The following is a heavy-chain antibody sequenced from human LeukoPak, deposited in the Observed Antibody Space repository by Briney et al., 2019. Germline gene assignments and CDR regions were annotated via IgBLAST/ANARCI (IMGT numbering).Heavy chain of an antibody. D-gene: IGHD5-24*01. V-gene: IGHV1-69*04. CDR1: GYTFTSYA. CDR2: IIPILGIA. J-gene: IGHJ4*02. Sequence: SVKVSCRASGYTFTSYAISWVRQAPGQGLEWMGRIIPILGIANYAQKFQGRVTITADKSTSTAYMELSSLRSEDTAVYYCAREGRMAGPIDYWGQGTLVTVSS. CDR3: AREGRMAGPIDY.